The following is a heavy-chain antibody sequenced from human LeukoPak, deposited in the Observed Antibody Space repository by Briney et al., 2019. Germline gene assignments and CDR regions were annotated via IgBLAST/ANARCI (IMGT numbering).Heavy chain of an antibody. Sequence: GGSLRLSCAASGFTFSSYTMSWVRQAPGKGLEWVSAISGSGGSTYYADSVKGRFTISRDNSKNTLYLQMNSLRAEDTAVYCCAKAASGSYRLSLDYWGQGTLVTVSS. D-gene: IGHD1-26*01. J-gene: IGHJ4*02. CDR2: ISGSGGST. V-gene: IGHV3-23*01. CDR1: GFTFSSYT. CDR3: AKAASGSYRLSLDY.